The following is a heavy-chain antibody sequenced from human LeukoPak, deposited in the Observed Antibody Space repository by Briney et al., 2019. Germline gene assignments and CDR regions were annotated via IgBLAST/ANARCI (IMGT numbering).Heavy chain of an antibody. CDR1: GFTFNNYF. CDR3: VNLGYCTTSSCQP. V-gene: IGHV3-74*01. CDR2: ITSDGSGT. D-gene: IGHD2-2*01. Sequence: GGSLRLSCAASGFTFNNYFMHWVRQAPGRGLVWVSRITSDGSGTNYADSVKGRFTISRDNAKNTLYLQMNSLRVEDTAVYYCVNLGYCTTSSCQPWGQGTLVTVSS. J-gene: IGHJ4*02.